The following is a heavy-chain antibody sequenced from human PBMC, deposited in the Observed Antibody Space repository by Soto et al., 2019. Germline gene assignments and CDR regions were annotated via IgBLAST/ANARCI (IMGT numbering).Heavy chain of an antibody. J-gene: IGHJ6*02. V-gene: IGHV1-3*01. CDR1: GYTFTSYA. D-gene: IGHD3-3*01. CDR3: AGEESTIFGVVIPLYYCYGMDD. Sequence: QVQLVQSGAEVKKPGASVKVSCKASGYTFTSYAMHWVRQAPGQRLEWMGWINAGNGNTKYSQKFQGRVTITRDTSASTAYIELSSLRSEDTAVSYCAGEESTIFGVVIPLYYCYGMDDWGQGTTVTVSS. CDR2: INAGNGNT.